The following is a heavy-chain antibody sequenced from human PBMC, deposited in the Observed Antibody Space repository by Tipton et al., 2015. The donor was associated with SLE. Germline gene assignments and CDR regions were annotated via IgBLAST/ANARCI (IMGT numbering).Heavy chain of an antibody. V-gene: IGHV4-59*01. J-gene: IGHJ4*02. CDR3: AGAGELSYFDY. Sequence: TLSLTCTVSGGSISSYYWSWIRQPPGKGLEWIGYIHYSGSTNYNPSLKSRVTISVDRSKNQFSLKLSSVTAADTAVYYWAGAGELSYFDYWGQGTLVTVSS. D-gene: IGHD3-16*02. CDR2: IHYSGST. CDR1: GGSISSYY.